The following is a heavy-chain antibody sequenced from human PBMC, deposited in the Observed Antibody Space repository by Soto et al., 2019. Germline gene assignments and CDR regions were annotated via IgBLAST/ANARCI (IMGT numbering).Heavy chain of an antibody. Sequence: GASVKVSCKASGYTFTSYGISWVRQAPGQGLEWMGWISAYNGNTNYAQKLQGRVTMTTDTSTSTAYMELRSLRSDDTAVYYCARDGYSGYDPDRLYYYGMDVWGQGTTVTVSS. V-gene: IGHV1-18*01. CDR1: GYTFTSYG. J-gene: IGHJ6*02. CDR3: ARDGYSGYDPDRLYYYGMDV. CDR2: ISAYNGNT. D-gene: IGHD5-12*01.